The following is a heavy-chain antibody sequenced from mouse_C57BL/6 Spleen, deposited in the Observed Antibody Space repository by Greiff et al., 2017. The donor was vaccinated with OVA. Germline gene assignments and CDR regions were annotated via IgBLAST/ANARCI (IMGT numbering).Heavy chain of an antibody. Sequence: QVQLKESGPGLVAPSQSLSITCTVSGFSLTSYAISWVRQPPGKGLEWLGVIWTGGGTTYNSALKSRMSISKDNSKSQVFLKMNSLQTDDTARYYCARSGYDEQYFDVWGTGTTVTVSS. V-gene: IGHV2-9-1*01. CDR2: IWTGGGT. D-gene: IGHD2-2*01. J-gene: IGHJ1*03. CDR1: GFSLTSYA. CDR3: ARSGYDEQYFDV.